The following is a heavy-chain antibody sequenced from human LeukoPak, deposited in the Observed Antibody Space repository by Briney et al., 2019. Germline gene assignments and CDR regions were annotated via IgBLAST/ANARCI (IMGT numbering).Heavy chain of an antibody. V-gene: IGHV4-39*01. D-gene: IGHD5-12*01. CDR2: IYYSGST. J-gene: IGHJ3*02. CDR3: ARLGMGIIVATNDAFDI. CDR1: GGSISSSSYY. Sequence: SETLSLTCTVSGGSISSSSYYWGWIRQPPGKGLEWIGSIYYSGSTYYNPSLKSRVTISVDTSKNQFSLRLSSVTAADTAVYYCARLGMGIIVATNDAFDIWGQGTMVTVSS.